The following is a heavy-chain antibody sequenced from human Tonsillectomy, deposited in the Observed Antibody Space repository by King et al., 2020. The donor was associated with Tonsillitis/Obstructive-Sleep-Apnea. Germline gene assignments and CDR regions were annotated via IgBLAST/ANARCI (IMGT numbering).Heavy chain of an antibody. CDR3: ARLGHVSYSSSTTNDY. J-gene: IGHJ4*02. CDR2: ISADNGNT. CDR1: GYTFISYG. D-gene: IGHD6-6*01. V-gene: IGHV1-18*01. Sequence: QLVQSGAEVKKPGASVKVSCKASGYTFISYGISWVRQAPGQGLEWMGWISADNGNTNYAQNLQGRVTMTTDTSTSTVYMELRSLRSDDTAVYYGARLGHVSYSSSTTNDYWGQGPLVTVSS.